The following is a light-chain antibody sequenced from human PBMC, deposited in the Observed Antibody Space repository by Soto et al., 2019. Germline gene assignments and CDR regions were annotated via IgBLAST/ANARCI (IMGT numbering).Light chain of an antibody. V-gene: IGKV3-20*01. J-gene: IGKJ2*01. CDR3: QPYGSSPYP. Sequence: EIVLTQSPGTLSLSPGERATLSCRASQSGSSSYLAWYQQKPGQAPRLLIYGASSRSTGIPDRFSGSGSGTHFTLTISRLDPDDFAVYYCQPYGSSPYPFGKGTKLEIK. CDR1: QSGSSSY. CDR2: GAS.